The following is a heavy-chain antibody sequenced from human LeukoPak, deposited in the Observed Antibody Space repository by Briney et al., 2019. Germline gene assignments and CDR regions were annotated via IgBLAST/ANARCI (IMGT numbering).Heavy chain of an antibody. D-gene: IGHD3-10*01. V-gene: IGHV3-30*02. CDR2: IQSNGNDK. CDR1: GFIFSAYH. Sequence: PGGSLRLSCAASGFIFSAYHMHWVRQALGKGLEWVAFIQSNGNDKYFADSVKGRFTISRDNSKKTLYLQMNSLGDEDTAVYYCAKDSGSNDYYLDYWGQGTLVTVSS. J-gene: IGHJ4*02. CDR3: AKDSGSNDYYLDY.